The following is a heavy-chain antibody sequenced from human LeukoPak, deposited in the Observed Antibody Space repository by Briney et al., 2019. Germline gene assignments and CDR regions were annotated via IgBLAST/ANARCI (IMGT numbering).Heavy chain of an antibody. CDR2: IIPIFGTA. D-gene: IGHD5-18*01. CDR3: ARGPSIQLWFDC. V-gene: IGHV1-69*05. J-gene: IGHJ4*02. CDR1: GGTFSSYA. Sequence: SVKVSCKASGGTFSSYAISWVRQTPGQGLEWMGGIIPIFGTANYAQKFQGRVTITTDESTSTAYMELSSLRSEDTAVYYCARGPSIQLWFDCWGQGTLVTVSS.